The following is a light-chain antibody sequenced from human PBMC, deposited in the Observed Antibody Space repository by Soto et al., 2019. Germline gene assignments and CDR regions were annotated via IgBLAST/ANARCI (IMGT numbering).Light chain of an antibody. CDR3: QPLCRLGP. V-gene: IGKV3-20*01. Sequence: EIVLTQSPGTLSLSPGERATLSCRASQSVSNNYLAWYQQKPGQAPRLLIYGASNRATGIPDRFSGSGSGKGFNLTISRPEAEEFAVELWQPLCRLGPVGQGTKVEIK. CDR1: QSVSNNY. J-gene: IGKJ1*01. CDR2: GAS.